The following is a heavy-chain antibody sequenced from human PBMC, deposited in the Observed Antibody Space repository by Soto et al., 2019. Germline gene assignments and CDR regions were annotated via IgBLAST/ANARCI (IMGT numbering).Heavy chain of an antibody. V-gene: IGHV5-51*01. J-gene: IGHJ2*01. CDR1: GYSFTSYW. D-gene: IGHD3-10*01. CDR3: ARQGSYYYGSGSYYKGDWYFDL. CDR2: IYPGDSDT. Sequence: EVQLVQSGAEVKKPGESLKISCKGSGYSFTSYWIGWVRQMPGKGLEWMGIIYPGDSDTRYSPSFQGQVTISADKSISTAYLQWSSLKASDTAMYYCARQGSYYYGSGSYYKGDWYFDLWGRGTLVTVSS.